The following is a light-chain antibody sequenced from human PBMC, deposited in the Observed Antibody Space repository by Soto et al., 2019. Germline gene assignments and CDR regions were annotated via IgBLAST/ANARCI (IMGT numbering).Light chain of an antibody. CDR3: QQYDIYYT. V-gene: IGKV1-5*01. CDR2: DAS. Sequence: DLQMTQSPSTLSASVGDRVTITCRASQSIGNWLAWYQQKPGKDPKLLIYDASSLESVVPSRFSGSGSGTEFTLTISSLQPDDFATYYCQQYDIYYTFGQGTNLEIK. J-gene: IGKJ2*01. CDR1: QSIGNW.